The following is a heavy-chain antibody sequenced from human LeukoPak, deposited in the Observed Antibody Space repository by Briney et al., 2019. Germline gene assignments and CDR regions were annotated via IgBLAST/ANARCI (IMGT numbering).Heavy chain of an antibody. CDR1: GGTFSSYA. CDR2: IIPIFGTA. CDR3: ARASNIVVVPAATPYDAFDI. D-gene: IGHD2-2*01. Sequence: RASVKVSCKASGGTFSSYAISWVRQAPGQGLEWMGGIIPIFGTANYAQKFQGRVTITADESTSTAYMELSSLRSEDTAVYYCARASNIVVVPAATPYDAFDIWGQGTMVTVSS. J-gene: IGHJ3*02. V-gene: IGHV1-69*01.